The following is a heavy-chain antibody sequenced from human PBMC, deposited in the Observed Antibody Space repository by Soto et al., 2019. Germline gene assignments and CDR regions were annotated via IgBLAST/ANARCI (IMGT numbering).Heavy chain of an antibody. Sequence: GGSLRLSCAASGFTFSSYAMSWVRQAPGKGLEWVSAISGSGGSTYYADSVKGRFTISRDNSKNTLYLQMNSLRAEDTAVYYCAKGPYDILTGLSDYMDVWGKGTTVTVSS. CDR3: AKGPYDILTGLSDYMDV. V-gene: IGHV3-23*01. CDR1: GFTFSSYA. CDR2: ISGSGGST. J-gene: IGHJ6*03. D-gene: IGHD3-9*01.